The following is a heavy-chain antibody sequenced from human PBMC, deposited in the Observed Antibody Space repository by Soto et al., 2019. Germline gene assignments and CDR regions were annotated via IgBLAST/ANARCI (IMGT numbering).Heavy chain of an antibody. V-gene: IGHV1-3*04. D-gene: IGHD5-12*01. CDR1: GITYTTYA. J-gene: IGHJ5*02. Sequence: QVQLVQSGAEVKKPGASVKVSCKASGITYTTYAIHWVRQAPGQGLEWMGWINTGNGNTRYSQRFQGRVTLTTDTSANTAYMDLSRLTSDDTAVYYCARAISGYVTWGQGTLITVSS. CDR2: INTGNGNT. CDR3: ARAISGYVT.